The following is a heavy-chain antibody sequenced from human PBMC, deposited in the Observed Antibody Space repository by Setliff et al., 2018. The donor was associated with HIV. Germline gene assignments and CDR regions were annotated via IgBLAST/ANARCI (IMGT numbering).Heavy chain of an antibody. CDR2: IYPGDSDT. CDR3: ARSPPSLRPSYYDSSGSITAPDAFDI. Sequence: GESLKISCKGSGYSFTSYWIGWVRQMPGKGLEWMGIIYPGDSDTRYSPSFQGQVTISADKSISTACLQWSSLKASDTAMYYCARSPPSLRPSYYDSSGSITAPDAFDIWGQGTLVTVSS. J-gene: IGHJ3*02. CDR1: GYSFTSYW. V-gene: IGHV5-51*01. D-gene: IGHD3-22*01.